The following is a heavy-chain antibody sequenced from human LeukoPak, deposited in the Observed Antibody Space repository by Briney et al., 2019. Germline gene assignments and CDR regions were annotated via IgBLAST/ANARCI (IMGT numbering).Heavy chain of an antibody. V-gene: IGHV3-23*01. CDR3: AKGRDFDIFPDAFDI. Sequence: PGGSLRLSCAASGFTFSNYAMGWVRQAPGKGLEWVSAISGSVGRTYYADSVKGRFTISRDNSKNTLYLQMNSLRAEDTAIYYCAKGRDFDIFPDAFDIWGQGTMVTVPS. D-gene: IGHD3-9*01. CDR2: ISGSVGRT. CDR1: GFTFSNYA. J-gene: IGHJ3*02.